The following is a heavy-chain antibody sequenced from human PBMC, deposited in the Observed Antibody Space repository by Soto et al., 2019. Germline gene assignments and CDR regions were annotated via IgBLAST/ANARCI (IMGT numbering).Heavy chain of an antibody. J-gene: IGHJ4*02. D-gene: IGHD2-2*01. CDR1: GFTFSSYS. CDR2: ISSSSSYI. V-gene: IGHV3-21*01. Sequence: GGSLRLSCAASGFTFSSYSMNWVRQAPGKGLEWVSSISSSSSYIYYADSVKGRFTISRDNSKNTLYLQMNSLRAEDTAVYYCARELGQLLRGYFDYWGQGTLVTVSS. CDR3: ARELGQLLRGYFDY.